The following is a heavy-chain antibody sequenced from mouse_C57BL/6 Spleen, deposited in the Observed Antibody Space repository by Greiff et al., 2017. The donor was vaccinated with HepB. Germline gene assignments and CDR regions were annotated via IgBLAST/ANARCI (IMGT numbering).Heavy chain of an antibody. Sequence: EVQVVESGGGLVQPGGSLKLSCAASGFTFSDYYMYWVRQTPEKRLEWVAYISNGGGSTYYPDTVKGRFTISRDNAKNTLYLQMSRLKSEDTAMYYCARHKGHYFDYWGQGTTLTVSS. V-gene: IGHV5-12*01. CDR2: ISNGGGST. J-gene: IGHJ2*01. CDR1: GFTFSDYY. D-gene: IGHD1-3*01. CDR3: ARHKGHYFDY.